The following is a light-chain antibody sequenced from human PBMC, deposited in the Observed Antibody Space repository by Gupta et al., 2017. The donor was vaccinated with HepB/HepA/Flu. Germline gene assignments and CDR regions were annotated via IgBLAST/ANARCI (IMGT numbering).Light chain of an antibody. CDR2: KAS. V-gene: IGKV1-5*03. CDR3: QQYGT. CDR1: QSISSW. J-gene: IGKJ1*01. Sequence: DIQMTQSPSTLSASVGDTVTITCRAGQSISSWLAWYQQKPGKAPKLLIYKASTLESGVPSRFSGGGSGTEFTLTISSLQPDDFATYYCQQYGTFGQGTKVEI.